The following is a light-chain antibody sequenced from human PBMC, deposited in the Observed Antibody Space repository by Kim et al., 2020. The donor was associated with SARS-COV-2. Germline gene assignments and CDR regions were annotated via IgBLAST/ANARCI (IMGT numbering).Light chain of an antibody. J-gene: IGKJ1*01. CDR3: QHYSGSPWT. V-gene: IGKV3-20*01. CDR2: GAS. Sequence: IVLTQSPGILSLSPGERATLSCRASQSVRSNYLAWYQQKVGQPPRLLIYGASSRATGIPDRFSGSGSGTDFTLTISRLEPEDFAVYYCQHYSGSPWTFGQGTKVDIK. CDR1: QSVRSNY.